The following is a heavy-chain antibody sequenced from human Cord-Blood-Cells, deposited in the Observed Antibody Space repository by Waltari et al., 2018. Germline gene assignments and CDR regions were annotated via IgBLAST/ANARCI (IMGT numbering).Heavy chain of an antibody. V-gene: IGHV3-53*01. CDR3: ARDSRLNWGSHYYSTTVWTS. CDR2: IYSGGST. D-gene: IGHD7-27*01. Sequence: AASGFTVSSNYMSWVRQAPGKGLEWVSVIYSGGSTYYADSVKGRFTISRDNSKNTLYLQMNSLRAEDTAVYYCARDSRLNWGSHYYSTTVWTSGAKGPRSPSP. CDR1: GFTVSSNY. J-gene: IGHJ6*02.